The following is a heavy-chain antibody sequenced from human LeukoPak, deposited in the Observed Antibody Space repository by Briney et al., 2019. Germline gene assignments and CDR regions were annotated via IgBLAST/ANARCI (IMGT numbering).Heavy chain of an antibody. Sequence: GGSLRLSCAASGFTFSSYEMNWVRQAPGKGLEWVSYISSSGSTIYYADSVKGRFTISRDNAKNSLYLQMNSLRAEDTAVYYCARGFGGYYYYYYMDVWGKGTTVTISS. CDR2: ISSSGSTI. J-gene: IGHJ6*03. CDR3: ARGFGGYYYYYYMDV. D-gene: IGHD3-3*01. V-gene: IGHV3-48*03. CDR1: GFTFSSYE.